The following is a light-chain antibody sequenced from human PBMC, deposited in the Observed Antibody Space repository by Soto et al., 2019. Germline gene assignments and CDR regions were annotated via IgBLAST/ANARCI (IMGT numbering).Light chain of an antibody. J-gene: IGKJ1*01. CDR2: WAS. CDR3: HHDANSPWT. V-gene: IGKV4-1*01. Sequence: DIVITQSPDSLALSLGERATINCKSSQSVLYSPNNKNYLAWYQQKPGQPPKLLLYWASMRESWVPARFSGSASSPYFTLTISSMPAEDVAVYYCHHDANSPWTFGPGTKVDIK. CDR1: QSVLYSPNNKNY.